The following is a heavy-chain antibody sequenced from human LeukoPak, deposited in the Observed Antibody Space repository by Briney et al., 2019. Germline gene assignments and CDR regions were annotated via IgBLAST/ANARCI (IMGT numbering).Heavy chain of an antibody. CDR1: GFTVSSNY. J-gene: IGHJ4*02. CDR2: IYSGGSS. CDR3: AIAGRNSGSFNHFDH. V-gene: IGHV3-53*01. Sequence: GGSLRLFCAASGFTVSSNYMSWVSQDPGKGLEWVSVIYSGGSSYYADSVKGRFTISRDNSKNTLYLQMNSLRAEDTGVYYCAIAGRNSGSFNHFDHWGQGTLVTVSS. D-gene: IGHD1-26*01.